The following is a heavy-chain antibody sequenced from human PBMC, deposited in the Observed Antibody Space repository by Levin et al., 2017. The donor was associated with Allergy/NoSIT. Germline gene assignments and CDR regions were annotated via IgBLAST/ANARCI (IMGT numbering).Heavy chain of an antibody. J-gene: IGHJ3*02. D-gene: IGHD2-2*01. CDR3: ARENIVVVPAAMTTPHAFDS. V-gene: IGHV3-30-3*01. CDR1: GFTFSSYA. CDR2: ISYDGSNK. Sequence: GGSLRLSCAASGFTFSSYAMHWVRQAPGKGLEWVAVISYDGSNKYYADSVKGRFTISRDNSKNTLYLQMNSLRAEDTAVYYCARENIVVVPAAMTTPHAFDSWGQGTMVTVSS.